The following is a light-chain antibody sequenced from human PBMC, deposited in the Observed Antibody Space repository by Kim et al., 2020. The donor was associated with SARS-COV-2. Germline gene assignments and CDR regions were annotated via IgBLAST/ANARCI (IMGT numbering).Light chain of an antibody. Sequence: DIQMTQSPSTLSASVGDTVTITCRASQSFSGWLAWFQQKPGKAPRLLVYKASTLESGVPSRFSGSGSGTEFTLTICSLQPDDFATYYCHHYNTYSGTFGPGTKVDIK. J-gene: IGKJ1*01. V-gene: IGKV1-5*03. CDR3: HHYNTYSGT. CDR1: QSFSGW. CDR2: KAS.